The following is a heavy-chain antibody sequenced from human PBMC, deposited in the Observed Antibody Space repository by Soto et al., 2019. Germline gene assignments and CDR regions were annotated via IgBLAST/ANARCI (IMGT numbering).Heavy chain of an antibody. CDR2: IYYGGNT. CDR1: GDSINSSDFY. D-gene: IGHD2-2*01. V-gene: IGHV4-39*01. CDR3: ARHLAVGKNVIVPAADFDY. J-gene: IGHJ4*02. Sequence: PSETLSLTCTVSGDSINSSDFYWGWIRQPPGKGLEWIGTIYYGGNTHYNPSLKSRVIISVDTSNNQFSLKLSSVTAADTAVYYCARHLAVGKNVIVPAADFDYWGQGTLVTVSS.